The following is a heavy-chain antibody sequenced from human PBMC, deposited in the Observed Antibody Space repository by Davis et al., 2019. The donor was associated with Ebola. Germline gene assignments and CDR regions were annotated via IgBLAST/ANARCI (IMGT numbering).Heavy chain of an antibody. CDR3: ARRRVRGVIITYAFDS. CDR1: GGSISSYY. V-gene: IGHV4-59*08. J-gene: IGHJ3*02. D-gene: IGHD3-10*01. CDR2: FYSSGRS. Sequence: SETLSLTCTVSGGSISSYYWSWIRQPPGKGLEWIGYFYSSGRSNYNPSLKSRVTISVDTSKNQFFLKLSSVTAAETAVYYCARRRVRGVIITYAFDSWGQGTTVTVSS.